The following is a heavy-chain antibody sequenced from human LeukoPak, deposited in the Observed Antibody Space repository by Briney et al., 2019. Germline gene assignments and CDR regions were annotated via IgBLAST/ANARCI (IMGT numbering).Heavy chain of an antibody. CDR1: GGSISSYY. Sequence: KPSETLSLTCTVSGGSISSYYWSWIRQPPGKGLEWIGYIYYSGSTNYNPPLKSRVTISVDTSKNQFSLKLSSVTAADTTVYYCARAAYSSSWYWFDPWGQGTLVTVSS. CDR3: ARAAYSSSWYWFDP. J-gene: IGHJ5*02. CDR2: IYYSGST. D-gene: IGHD6-13*01. V-gene: IGHV4-59*01.